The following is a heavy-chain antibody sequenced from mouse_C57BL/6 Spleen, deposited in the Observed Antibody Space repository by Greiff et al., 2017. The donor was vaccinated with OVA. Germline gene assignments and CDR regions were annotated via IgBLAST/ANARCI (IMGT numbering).Heavy chain of an antibody. D-gene: IGHD1-1*01. V-gene: IGHV2-5*01. CDR1: GFSFTSYG. J-gene: IGHJ4*01. Sequence: QVQLKESGPGLVQPSQSLSITCTASGFSFTSYGVHWVRQSPGKGLEWLGVIWSGGSTDYNAAFMSRLSITKDNSKSQVFFKMNSLQADDAAIYYCAIITTVVAGAMDYWGQGTSVTVSS. CDR2: IWSGGST. CDR3: AIITTVVAGAMDY.